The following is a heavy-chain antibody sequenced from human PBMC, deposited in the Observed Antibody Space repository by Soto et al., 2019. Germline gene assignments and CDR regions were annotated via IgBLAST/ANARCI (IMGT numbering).Heavy chain of an antibody. J-gene: IGHJ4*02. CDR1: GFTFDDYA. CDR2: ISWNSGSI. Sequence: VQLVESGGGLVQPGRSLRLSCAASGFTFDDYAMHWVRQAPGKGLEWVSGISWNSGSIGYADSVKGRFTISRDNAKNSLYLQMNSLRAEDTALYYCAKDRGYCSSTSCYVFDYWGQGTLVTVSS. CDR3: AKDRGYCSSTSCYVFDY. V-gene: IGHV3-9*01. D-gene: IGHD2-2*01.